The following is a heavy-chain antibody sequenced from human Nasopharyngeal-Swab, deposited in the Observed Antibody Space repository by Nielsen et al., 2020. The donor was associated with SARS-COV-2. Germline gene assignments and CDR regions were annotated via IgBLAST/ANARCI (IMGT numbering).Heavy chain of an antibody. Sequence: GESLKISCAASGFTFSNAWMSWVRQAPGKGLEWVGRIKSKTDGGTTDYAAPVKGRFTISRDDSENTLYLQMNSLKTEDTAVYYCTTDIAAAGTYYYYYYGMDVWGQGTTVTVSS. D-gene: IGHD6-13*01. J-gene: IGHJ6*02. CDR3: TTDIAAAGTYYYYYYGMDV. V-gene: IGHV3-15*01. CDR1: GFTFSNAW. CDR2: IKSKTDGGTT.